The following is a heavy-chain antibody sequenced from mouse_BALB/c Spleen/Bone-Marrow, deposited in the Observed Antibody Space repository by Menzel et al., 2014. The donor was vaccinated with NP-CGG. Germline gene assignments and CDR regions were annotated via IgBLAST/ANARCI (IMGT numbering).Heavy chain of an antibody. Sequence: QVQLKQSGAELVRPGSSVKISCKASGYAFSNYGMNWVKQRPGQGLEWIGQIYPGDGDTNYNGKFKGRVTLTADKSSGTAYMQLSSLTSEDSAVYFCASVYDYGRGYAMDYWGQGTSVTVSS. D-gene: IGHD2-4*01. V-gene: IGHV1-80*01. CDR1: GYAFSNYG. CDR3: ASVYDYGRGYAMDY. CDR2: IYPGDGDT. J-gene: IGHJ4*01.